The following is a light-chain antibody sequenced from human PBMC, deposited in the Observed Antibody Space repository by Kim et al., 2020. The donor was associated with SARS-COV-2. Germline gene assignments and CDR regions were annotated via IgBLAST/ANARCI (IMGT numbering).Light chain of an antibody. J-gene: IGLJ3*02. Sequence: QTATLTCTGNSNNVGYQGAVWLQQHQGHPPKLLSYRDNSPPSGISDRLSASWSENTASLTITGLQPEDEADYYCSAWDSSLSIWVFGEGTQLTVL. CDR2: RDN. CDR1: SNNVGYQG. V-gene: IGLV10-54*01. CDR3: SAWDSSLSIWV.